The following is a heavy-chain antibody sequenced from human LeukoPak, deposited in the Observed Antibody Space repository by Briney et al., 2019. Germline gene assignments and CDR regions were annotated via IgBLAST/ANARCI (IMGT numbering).Heavy chain of an antibody. D-gene: IGHD2/OR15-2a*01. CDR3: GGDVEKPFVEFFQR. Sequence: ASVKDSCQASGYTFTSYGISWVRQPPAQELAWMGCNNNYNGNTNYARKLQGRVTMTTDTSTSTAYMELTSLRSDDTAVYYCGGDVEKPFVEFFQRWGQGTLVTVSS. CDR1: GYTFTSYG. CDR2: NNNYNGNT. J-gene: IGHJ1*01. V-gene: IGHV1-18*04.